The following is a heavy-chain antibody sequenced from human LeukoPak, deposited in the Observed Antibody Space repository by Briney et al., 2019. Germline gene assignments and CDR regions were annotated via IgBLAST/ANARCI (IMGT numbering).Heavy chain of an antibody. CDR1: GYSFTSYW. V-gene: IGHV5-51*01. CDR3: ARHEYSSAVYFDD. D-gene: IGHD3-22*01. J-gene: IGHJ4*02. Sequence: GESLKISCKAPGYSFTSYWIGWVRQMPAGKGLEWMGSMYPRDSDTRYSPSFQGQVTISADTSTSTAYLQWSSLKASDTAMYYCARHEYSSAVYFDDWGQGTLVTVSS. CDR2: MYPRDSDT.